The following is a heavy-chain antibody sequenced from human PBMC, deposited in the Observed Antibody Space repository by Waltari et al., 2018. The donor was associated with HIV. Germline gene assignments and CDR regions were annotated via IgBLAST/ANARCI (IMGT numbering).Heavy chain of an antibody. CDR1: INTFDNYV. J-gene: IGHJ4*02. V-gene: IGHV1-8*01. Sequence: QEELVQSGAEVKKPGASVRISCKTSINTFDNYVIYWLRQAPGQSLQWLGCIHPHSHVPRYSPDFEDRVTITRDPALNVIYMEISSLTSEDTAVYFCTSGPENGWFVDWGQGTLVSVS. CDR3: TSGPENGWFVD. D-gene: IGHD6-19*01. CDR2: IHPHSHVP.